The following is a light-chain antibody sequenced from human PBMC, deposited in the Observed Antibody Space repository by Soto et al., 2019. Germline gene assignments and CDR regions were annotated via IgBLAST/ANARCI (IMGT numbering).Light chain of an antibody. CDR2: EVN. Sequence: QSALTQPASVSGSPGQSITISCSGTTSDVGGYDVVSWYQQHPGKAPKLMIFEVNQRPSGVSDRFSGSKSGNTASLTISGLQAWDEADYYCCSFAGSSTFGVVGGGTKLTVL. J-gene: IGLJ3*02. CDR1: TSDVGGYDV. V-gene: IGLV2-23*02. CDR3: CSFAGSSTFGV.